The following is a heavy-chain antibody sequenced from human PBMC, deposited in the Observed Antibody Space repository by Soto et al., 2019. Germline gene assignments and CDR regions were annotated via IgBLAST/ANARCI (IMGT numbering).Heavy chain of an antibody. CDR2: ISNGDETT. V-gene: IGHV3-11*01. Sequence: QVQLVESGGGLVEPGGSLRLSCSASGFIFTDYSMTWIRQAPGKGLEWVSYISNGDETTQYADSVKGRFSVSRDNAKKDLFLQMNSLRVDDTAVYYCARDAKRRDGYNFDSWGRGALVTVSS. J-gene: IGHJ4*02. CDR3: ARDAKRRDGYNFDS. CDR1: GFIFTDYS. D-gene: IGHD5-12*01.